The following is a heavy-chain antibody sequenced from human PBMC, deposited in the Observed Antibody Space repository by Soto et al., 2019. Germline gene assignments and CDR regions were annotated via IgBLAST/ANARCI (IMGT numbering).Heavy chain of an antibody. CDR1: GFTFSSTA. J-gene: IGHJ4*02. CDR3: AHMTGFDY. Sequence: EVQLLESGGALVQPGGSLRLSCAASGFTFSSTAMSWVRQAPGKGLEWVSTISGNGGTTYYADSVRGRLTIARDNSKNTVYLQMNSLTGEDTDVYYCAHMTGFDYWGQGTLVTVSS. D-gene: IGHD3-9*01. V-gene: IGHV3-23*01. CDR2: ISGNGGTT.